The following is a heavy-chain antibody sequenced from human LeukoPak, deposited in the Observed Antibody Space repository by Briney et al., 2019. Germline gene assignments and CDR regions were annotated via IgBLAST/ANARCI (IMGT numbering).Heavy chain of an antibody. J-gene: IGHJ4*02. V-gene: IGHV3-21*01. Sequence: GGSLRLSCAASGFTFRSYSMNWVRQAPGKGLEWVSSISSSSSYIYYADSVKGRFTISRDNAKNSLYLQTNSLRAEDTAVYYCARDRIYGRPKPILFDYWGQGTLVTVSS. CDR1: GFTFRSYS. CDR2: ISSSSSYI. CDR3: ARDRIYGRPKPILFDY. D-gene: IGHD2/OR15-2a*01.